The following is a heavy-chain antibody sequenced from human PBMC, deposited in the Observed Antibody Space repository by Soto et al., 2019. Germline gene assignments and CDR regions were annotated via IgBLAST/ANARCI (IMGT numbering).Heavy chain of an antibody. CDR1: GGSISSGGYY. Sequence: QVQLQESGPGLVKPSQTLSLTCTVSGGSISSGGYYWSWIRQHPGQGLEWIGYIYYSGSTYYNPSLNSRVTISVDTSKNQFSLKLSSVTAADTAVYYCARDRRGELHLDYWGQGTLVTVSS. V-gene: IGHV4-31*03. D-gene: IGHD1-26*01. J-gene: IGHJ4*02. CDR3: ARDRRGELHLDY. CDR2: IYYSGST.